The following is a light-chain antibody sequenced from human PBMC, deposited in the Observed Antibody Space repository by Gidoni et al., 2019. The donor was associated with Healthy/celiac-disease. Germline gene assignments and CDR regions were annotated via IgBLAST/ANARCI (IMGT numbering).Light chain of an antibody. CDR2: DAS. Sequence: EIVLTQSPATLSLSPGERATLPCRASQSVSSYLAWYQQKPGQAHRLLIYDASNGATGIPARFSGSGSGTDFTLTISSLEPEDFAVYYCQQRSNWRLTFGGGTKVEIK. CDR3: QQRSNWRLT. V-gene: IGKV3-11*01. J-gene: IGKJ4*01. CDR1: QSVSSY.